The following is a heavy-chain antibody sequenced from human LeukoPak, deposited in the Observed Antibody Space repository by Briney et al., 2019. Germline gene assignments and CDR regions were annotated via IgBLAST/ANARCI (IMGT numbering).Heavy chain of an antibody. CDR2: IYTSGST. D-gene: IGHD3-3*01. J-gene: IGHJ6*02. CDR1: GGSISKYY. Sequence: SETLSLTCIVSGGSISKYYWNWIRQPAGKGLEWIGRIYTSGSTNYNPSLKSRVTMSVDTSKNQFSLKLSSVTAADTAVYYCARVTPIFGVVDDYYGMDVWGQGTTVTVSS. CDR3: ARVTPIFGVVDDYYGMDV. V-gene: IGHV4-4*07.